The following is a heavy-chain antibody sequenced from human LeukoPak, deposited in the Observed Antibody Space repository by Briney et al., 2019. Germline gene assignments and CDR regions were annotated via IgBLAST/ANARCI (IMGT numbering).Heavy chain of an antibody. Sequence: SETLSLTCTVSGGSISSYYWSWIRQPPGKGLEWIGYIYYSGSTNYNPSLKSRVTISVDTSKNQFSLKLSSVTAADTAVYYCAREELLWFGAIDYWGQGTLVTVSS. D-gene: IGHD3-10*01. CDR3: AREELLWFGAIDY. J-gene: IGHJ4*02. CDR1: GGSISSYY. V-gene: IGHV4-59*01. CDR2: IYYSGST.